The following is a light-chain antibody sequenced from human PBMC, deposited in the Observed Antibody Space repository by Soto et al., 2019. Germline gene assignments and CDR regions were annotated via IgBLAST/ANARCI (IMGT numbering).Light chain of an antibody. Sequence: DLQMTQSPSSLSASVGDRVTITCRASQNINSYLNWYRQKPGKAPDLLIFGASNLQDGVPSRFSGSGSGTDFTLTISSLRPEDFATYYCQQNYNTPPWTFGQGTRVELQ. CDR3: QQNYNTPPWT. CDR1: QNINSY. CDR2: GAS. J-gene: IGKJ1*01. V-gene: IGKV1-39*01.